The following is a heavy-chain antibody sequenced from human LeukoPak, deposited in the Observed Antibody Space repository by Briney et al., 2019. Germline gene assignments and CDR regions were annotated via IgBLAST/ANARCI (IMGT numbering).Heavy chain of an antibody. J-gene: IGHJ6*03. CDR3: ARVDRNYYYYYMAV. CDR2: IYLIEST. V-gene: IGHV4-38-2*01. Sequence: PETLSLTCVVSGYSISSVYDWGWIRQPPGKGVGWIGCIYLIESTYYNPSLTSRLIISVDPPKNQFSMKLSTVTAADTAVYYCARVDRNYYYYYMAVWGKGTTVTVSS. CDR1: GYSISSVYD.